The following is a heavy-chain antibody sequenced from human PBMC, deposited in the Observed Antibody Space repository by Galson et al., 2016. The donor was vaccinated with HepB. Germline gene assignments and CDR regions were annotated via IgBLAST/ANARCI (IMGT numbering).Heavy chain of an antibody. V-gene: IGHV1-18*01. Sequence: SVKVSCKASGYTFTKYAIHWVRQAPGQRPEWMGWINAYNDNTNYAQNLQGRVTMTTDTSTSTAYMELRSLRSDDTAVYYCAREAEYCSGGSCYSGPGYWGQGTLVTVSS. D-gene: IGHD2-15*01. CDR3: AREAEYCSGGSCYSGPGY. J-gene: IGHJ4*02. CDR1: GYTFTKYA. CDR2: INAYNDNT.